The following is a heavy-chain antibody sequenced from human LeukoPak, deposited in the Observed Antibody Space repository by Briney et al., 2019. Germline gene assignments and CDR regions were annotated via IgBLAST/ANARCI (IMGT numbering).Heavy chain of an antibody. Sequence: PGRSLRLSCAASEFTFSNYALHWVRQAPGKGLQWVAVISYDGNTIHYADSVKGRFIISRDTSKYTLYLQMNSLRAEDTAVYYCARSGGLQKFDYWGQGTLVTVSS. D-gene: IGHD4-11*01. J-gene: IGHJ4*02. V-gene: IGHV3-30-3*01. CDR3: ARSGGLQKFDY. CDR2: ISYDGNTI. CDR1: EFTFSNYA.